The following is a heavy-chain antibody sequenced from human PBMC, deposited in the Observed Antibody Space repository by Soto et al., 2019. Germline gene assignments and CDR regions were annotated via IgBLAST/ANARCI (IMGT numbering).Heavy chain of an antibody. J-gene: IGHJ5*02. CDR2: IYYSGRT. CDR3: ARVEVVTPSEFDP. CDR1: GGSISSGDYY. D-gene: IGHD2-21*02. Sequence: QVQLQESGPGLVKPSQTLSLTCTVSGGSISSGDYYWSWIRQPPGKGLEWIGYIYYSGRTYYNPSLKSRVNISVDTSKNQFSLKLSSVTAADTAVYYCARVEVVTPSEFDPWGQGTLVTVSS. V-gene: IGHV4-30-4*01.